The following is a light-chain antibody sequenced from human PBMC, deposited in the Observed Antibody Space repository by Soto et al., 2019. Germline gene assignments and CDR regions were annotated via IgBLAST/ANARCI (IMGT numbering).Light chain of an antibody. CDR2: TAS. CDR1: QAISNY. CDR3: QQFNNYPRT. J-gene: IGKJ2*01. V-gene: IGKV1-9*01. Sequence: LTQSPSFLSASVGDRVTITCRASQAISNYLAWYQQIPGRAPKLLIYTASTLHSGVPSRFSGSGSGTEFTLTISSLQPEDFATYYCQQFNNYPRTFGQGTKVDIK.